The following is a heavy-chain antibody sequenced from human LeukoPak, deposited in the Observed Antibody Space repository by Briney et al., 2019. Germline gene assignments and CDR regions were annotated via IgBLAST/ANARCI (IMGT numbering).Heavy chain of an antibody. CDR2: INHSGST. CDR3: ARFHGGRDFWWWDY. CDR1: GGSFSGYY. D-gene: IGHD2-21*01. V-gene: IGHV4-34*01. Sequence: ETLSLTCAVYGGSFSGYYWSWIRQPPGKGLEWIGEINHSGSTNYNPSLKSRVTISVDTSKNQFSLKLSSVTAADTAVYYCARFHGGRDFWWWDYWGQGTLVTFSS. J-gene: IGHJ4*02.